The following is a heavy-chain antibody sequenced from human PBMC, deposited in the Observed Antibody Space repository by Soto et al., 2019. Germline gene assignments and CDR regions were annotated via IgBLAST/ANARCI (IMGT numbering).Heavy chain of an antibody. V-gene: IGHV1-69*13. Sequence: SVKVSCKASGGTFSSYAISWVRQAPGQELERMGGIIPIFGTANYAQKFQGRVTITADESTSTAYMELSSLRSEDTAVYYCARGTYGGIFDYWGQGTLVTVSS. CDR1: GGTFSSYA. J-gene: IGHJ4*02. CDR2: IIPIFGTA. CDR3: ARGTYGGIFDY. D-gene: IGHD4-17*01.